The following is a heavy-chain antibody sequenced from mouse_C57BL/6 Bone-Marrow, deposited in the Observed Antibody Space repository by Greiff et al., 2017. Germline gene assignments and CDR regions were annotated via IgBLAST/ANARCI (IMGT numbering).Heavy chain of an antibody. CDR3: ACYYYGSTLYWYFDV. D-gene: IGHD1-1*01. J-gene: IGHJ1*03. CDR2: IDPNSGGT. Sequence: QVQLQQPGAELVKPGASVKLSCKASGYTFTSYWMHWVKQRPGRGLEWIGRIDPNSGGTKYNEKVKSKATLTVDKPSSTAYMQLSSLTSEDSAVYYCACYYYGSTLYWYFDVWGTGTTVTVAS. V-gene: IGHV1-72*01. CDR1: GYTFTSYW.